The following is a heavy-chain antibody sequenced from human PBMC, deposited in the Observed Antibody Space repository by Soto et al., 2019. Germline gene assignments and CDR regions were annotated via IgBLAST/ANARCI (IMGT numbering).Heavy chain of an antibody. Sequence: QVQLVQSGAEVKKPGASVKISCQASGYTFPRATRHWVRQTPGQSLEWMGWINAGNGNTSYSHKFQGRVTFTRDTTASTTYMELTSLRSEVTAVYYCGFGDYGEWLDPWGQGALVTVSS. J-gene: IGHJ5*02. V-gene: IGHV1-3*01. CDR2: INAGNGNT. D-gene: IGHD3-10*01. CDR1: GYTFPRAT. CDR3: GFGDYGEWLDP.